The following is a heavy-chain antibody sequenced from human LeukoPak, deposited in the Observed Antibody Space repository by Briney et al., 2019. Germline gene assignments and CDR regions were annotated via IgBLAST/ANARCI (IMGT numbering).Heavy chain of an antibody. J-gene: IGHJ6*03. D-gene: IGHD3-22*01. CDR2: ISAYNGNT. CDR3: ARVRYYYDSSGYYPARYYYYYMDV. Sequence: ASVKVSCKASGYTFTSYGISWVRQAPGQGLEWMGWISAYNGNTNYAQKLQGRVTMTTDTSTSTAYMELRSLRSDDTAVYYCARVRYYYDSSGYYPARYYYYYMDVWGKGTTVTVSS. CDR1: GYTFTSYG. V-gene: IGHV1-18*01.